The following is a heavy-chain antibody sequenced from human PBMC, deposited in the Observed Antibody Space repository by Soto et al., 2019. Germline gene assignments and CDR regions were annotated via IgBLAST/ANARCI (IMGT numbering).Heavy chain of an antibody. Sequence: GGSLSLSCAASGFTFSSYAMSWVRQAPGKGLEWVSAISGSGGSTSYADSVKGRFTISRDNSKNTLYLQMNSLRAEDTAVYYCAKSHGDVVVPAADVDDWGQGTLVTVSS. V-gene: IGHV3-23*01. J-gene: IGHJ4*02. CDR1: GFTFSSYA. CDR2: ISGSGGST. CDR3: AKSHGDVVVPAADVDD. D-gene: IGHD2-2*01.